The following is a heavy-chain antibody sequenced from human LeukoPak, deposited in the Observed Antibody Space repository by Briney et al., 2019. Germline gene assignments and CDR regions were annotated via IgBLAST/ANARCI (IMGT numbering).Heavy chain of an antibody. CDR3: ARGQYGMDV. CDR1: GFTFSSYS. CDR2: ISSSSTSK. J-gene: IGHJ6*02. V-gene: IGHV3-48*04. Sequence: GGSLRLPCAVSGFTFSSYSMNWVRQAPGKGLEWVSHISSSSTSKYYADSVKGRFTISRDNAKNSLYLQMNSLRAEDTAVYYCARGQYGMDVWGQGTTVTVSS.